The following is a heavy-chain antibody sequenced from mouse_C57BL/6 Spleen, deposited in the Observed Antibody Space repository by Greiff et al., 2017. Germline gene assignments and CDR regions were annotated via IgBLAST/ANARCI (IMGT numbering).Heavy chain of an antibody. CDR3: TRGRAQAPFAY. V-gene: IGHV5-9-1*02. CDR2: ISSGGDYI. J-gene: IGHJ3*01. CDR1: GFTFSSYA. D-gene: IGHD3-2*02. Sequence: EVKVVESGEGLVKPGGSLKLSCAASGFTFSSYAMSWVRQTPEKRLEWVAYISSGGDYIYYADSVKGRFTISRDNARNTLYLQLSSLKSEDTAMYYCTRGRAQAPFAYWGQGTLVTVSA.